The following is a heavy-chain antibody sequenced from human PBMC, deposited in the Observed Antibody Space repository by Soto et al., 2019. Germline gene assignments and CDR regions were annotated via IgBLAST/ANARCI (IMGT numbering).Heavy chain of an antibody. CDR2: ISGYNGDT. Sequence: QGQLVQSEGEVKKPGASVKVSCKASSYAFTTYGISWVRQAPGQGLEWMGWISGYNGDTNYAQKFQGRVTMTIDTSTGTAYMEVRSLTSDYTAVYYCAKNGQPPYYYYGLDVWGQGTKVIVSS. J-gene: IGHJ6*02. CDR1: SYAFTTYG. CDR3: AKNGQPPYYYYGLDV. D-gene: IGHD2-8*01. V-gene: IGHV1-18*01.